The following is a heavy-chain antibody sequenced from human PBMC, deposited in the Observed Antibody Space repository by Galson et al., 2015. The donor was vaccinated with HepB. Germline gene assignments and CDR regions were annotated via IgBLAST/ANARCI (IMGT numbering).Heavy chain of an antibody. D-gene: IGHD6-13*01. J-gene: IGHJ6*03. V-gene: IGHV4-39*07. CDR1: GFSLSTIGVG. Sequence: LVKPTQTLTLTCTFSGFSLSTIGVGVGWIRQPPGKGLEWIGEINHSGSTNYNPSLKSRVTISVDTSKNQFSLKLSSVTAADTAVYYCARASAAGYYYYYMDVWGKGTTVTVSS. CDR2: INHSGST. CDR3: ARASAAGYYYYYMDV.